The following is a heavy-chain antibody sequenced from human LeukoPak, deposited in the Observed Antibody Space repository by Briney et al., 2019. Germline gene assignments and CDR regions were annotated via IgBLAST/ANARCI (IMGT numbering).Heavy chain of an antibody. CDR2: MNPNSGNT. V-gene: IGHV1-8*01. CDR1: GYTFTSYD. CDR3: ARGGLSSSWPAPVFDY. D-gene: IGHD6-13*01. J-gene: IGHJ4*02. Sequence: ASVKVSCKASGYTFTSYDINWVRQATGQGLEWMGWMNPNSGNTGYAQKFQGRVTMTRNTSISTAYMELSSLRSEDTAVYYCARGGLSSSWPAPVFDYWGQGTLVTVSS.